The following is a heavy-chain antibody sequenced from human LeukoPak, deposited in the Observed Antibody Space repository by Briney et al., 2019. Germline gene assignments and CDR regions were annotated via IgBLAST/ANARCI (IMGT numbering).Heavy chain of an antibody. CDR1: GGSISSGSYY. Sequence: SQTLSLTCTVSGGSISSGSYYWSWIRQPAGKGLEWIGRIYYSGSTNYNPSLKSRVTISVDTAENQFSLKLSSVTAADTAVYYCARAIAAAGTWGEYFRLWGQGTLVTVSS. V-gene: IGHV4-61*02. CDR2: IYYSGST. CDR3: ARAIAAAGTWGEYFRL. D-gene: IGHD6-13*01. J-gene: IGHJ1*01.